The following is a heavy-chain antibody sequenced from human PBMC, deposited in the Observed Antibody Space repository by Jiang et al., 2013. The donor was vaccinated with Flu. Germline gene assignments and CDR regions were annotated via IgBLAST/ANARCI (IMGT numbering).Heavy chain of an antibody. CDR3: ARDLYSSGWYYFDY. CDR2: TYYRSKWYN. Sequence: SVSSNSAAWNWIRQSPSRGLEWLGRTYYRSKWYNDYAVSVKSRITINPDTSKNQFSLQLNSVTPEDTAVYYCARDLYSSGWYYFDYWGQGTLVTVSS. J-gene: IGHJ4*02. D-gene: IGHD6-19*01. CDR1: SVSSNSAA. V-gene: IGHV6-1*01.